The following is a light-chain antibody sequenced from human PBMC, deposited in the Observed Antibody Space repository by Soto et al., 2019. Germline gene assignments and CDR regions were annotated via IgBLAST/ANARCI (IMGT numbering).Light chain of an antibody. J-gene: IGKJ5*01. Sequence: DIQMTQSPSSLSASVGDRVTITCLASQVISTSLAWYQHQPGKAPRLLMYAASSLQSGVPSRFSGSGSGTHFTLTITSLQPEDSATYYCQQTFNTPITFGQGTRLEIK. CDR3: QQTFNTPIT. CDR1: QVISTS. CDR2: AAS. V-gene: IGKV1-39*01.